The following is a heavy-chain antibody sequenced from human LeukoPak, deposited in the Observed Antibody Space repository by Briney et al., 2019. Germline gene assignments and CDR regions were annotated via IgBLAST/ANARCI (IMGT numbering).Heavy chain of an antibody. CDR2: IYTTGST. Sequence: SETLSLTCTVSAGSICSYYWSWITQPAGKGLECLRRIYTTGSTDYNSSLKSRVTMSVDTSKNQFSLKLTSVTAADSAVYYCARDLPSCCFGSGNTFDPWGQETLVTVSS. CDR3: ARDLPSCCFGSGNTFDP. CDR1: AGSICSYY. V-gene: IGHV4-4*07. J-gene: IGHJ5*02. D-gene: IGHD3-10*01.